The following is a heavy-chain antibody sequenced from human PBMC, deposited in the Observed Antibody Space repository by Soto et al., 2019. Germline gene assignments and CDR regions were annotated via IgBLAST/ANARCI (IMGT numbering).Heavy chain of an antibody. Sequence: GGSLRLSCAASGFTFSSYWMSWVRQAPGKGLEWVANIKQDGSEKYYVDSVKGRFTISRDNAKNSLYLQMNSLRAEDTAVYYCASPQNYYYYYMDVWGKGTTVTVSS. CDR3: ASPQNYYYYYMDV. CDR2: IKQDGSEK. V-gene: IGHV3-7*01. CDR1: GFTFSSYW. J-gene: IGHJ6*03.